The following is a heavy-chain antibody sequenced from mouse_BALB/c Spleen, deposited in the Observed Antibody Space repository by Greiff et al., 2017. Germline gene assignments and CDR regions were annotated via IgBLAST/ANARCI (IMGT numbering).Heavy chain of an antibody. Sequence: QVQLQQSGPGLVAPSQCLSITCTVSGFSLTSYGVHWVRQPPGKGLEWLGVIWAGGSTNYNSALMSRLSISKDNSKSQVFLIMNSLQTDDTAMYCWARASPSLHFYDYGSSRFAYWGQGTLVTVSA. CDR1: GFSLTSYG. CDR2: IWAGGST. D-gene: IGHD1-1*01. V-gene: IGHV2-9*02. CDR3: ARASPSLHFYDYGSSRFAY. J-gene: IGHJ3*01.